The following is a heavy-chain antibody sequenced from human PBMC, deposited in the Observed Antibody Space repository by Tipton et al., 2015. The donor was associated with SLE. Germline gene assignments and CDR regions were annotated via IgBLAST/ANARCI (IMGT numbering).Heavy chain of an antibody. J-gene: IGHJ4*02. CDR1: GGSISESTYS. Sequence: TLSLTCTVSGGSISESTYSWDWIRHAPGKGLEWIGSMYFSGNTYYNPFLRSRVTISADTSKNQFSLKLTSVTAADKAEYYCARDPKYWGQGTLVIVSS. CDR2: MYFSGNT. V-gene: IGHV4-39*07. CDR3: ARDPKY.